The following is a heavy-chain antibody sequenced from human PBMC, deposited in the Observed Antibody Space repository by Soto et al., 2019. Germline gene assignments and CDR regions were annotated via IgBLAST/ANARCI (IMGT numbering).Heavy chain of an antibody. D-gene: IGHD6-19*01. V-gene: IGHV3-30-3*01. J-gene: IGHJ3*02. Sequence: WGSLRLSCAASGFTFISYAIHFFRHSPFKWLEWVAVISYDGSNKYYADSVKGRFTISRDNSKNTLYLQMNSLRAEDTAVYYCARDPITAVAGNDAFDIWGQGTMVTVSS. CDR2: ISYDGSNK. CDR1: GFTFISYA. CDR3: ARDPITAVAGNDAFDI.